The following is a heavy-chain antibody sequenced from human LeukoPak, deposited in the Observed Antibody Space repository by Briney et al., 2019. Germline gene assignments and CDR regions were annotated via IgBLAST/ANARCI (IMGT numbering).Heavy chain of an antibody. D-gene: IGHD3-3*01. J-gene: IGHJ4*02. Sequence: SETLSLTCTVSGGSISSGGYYWSWIRQHPGKGLEWIGYIYYSGSTYYNPSLKSRVTISVDTSKNQFSLKLSSVTAADTAVYYCAREVPWSGDRYYFDYWGQGTLVTASS. V-gene: IGHV4-31*03. CDR2: IYYSGST. CDR1: GGSISSGGYY. CDR3: AREVPWSGDRYYFDY.